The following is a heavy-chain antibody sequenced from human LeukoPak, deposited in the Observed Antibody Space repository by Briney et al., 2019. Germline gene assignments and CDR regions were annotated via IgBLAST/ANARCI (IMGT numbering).Heavy chain of an antibody. V-gene: IGHV3-48*03. D-gene: IGHD3-3*01. CDR3: ARAPYTIFGAMDV. J-gene: IGHJ6*03. CDR1: GFTFSSYE. CDR2: ISSSGSTI. Sequence: HPGGYLRLSCAASGFTFSSYEMNWVRQAPGKGLEWVSYISSSGSTIYYADSVKGRFTISRDNAKNSLYLQMNSLRAEDTAVYYCARAPYTIFGAMDVWGKGTTVTVSS.